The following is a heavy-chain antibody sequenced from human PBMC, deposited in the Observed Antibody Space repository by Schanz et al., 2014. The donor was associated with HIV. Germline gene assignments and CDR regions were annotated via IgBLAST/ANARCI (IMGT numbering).Heavy chain of an antibody. D-gene: IGHD6-13*01. CDR2: IKQDGSEK. V-gene: IGHV3-7*01. J-gene: IGHJ4*02. CDR3: ARHPRPYSSSWYEYYFDY. Sequence: EVQLLESGGGLVQPGGSLRLSCAASGFAFNSYAMSWVRQAPGKGLEWVANIKQDGSEKYYVDSVKGRFTISRDNAKNSLYLQMNSLRAEDTAVYYCARHPRPYSSSWYEYYFDYWGQGTLVTVSS. CDR1: GFAFNSYA.